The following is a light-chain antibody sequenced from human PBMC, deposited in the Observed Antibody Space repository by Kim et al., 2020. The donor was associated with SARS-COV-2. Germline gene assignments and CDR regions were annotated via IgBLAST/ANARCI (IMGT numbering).Light chain of an antibody. J-gene: IGLJ2*01. Sequence: GKTARITCGGNNIGSKSVHWYQQRPGQAPVLVIYYESDRPSGIPERFSGSNSGNTATLTISRVEAGDEADYYCQVWDSSSDHVVFGGGTQLTVL. CDR3: QVWDSSSDHVV. V-gene: IGLV3-21*04. CDR2: YES. CDR1: NIGSKS.